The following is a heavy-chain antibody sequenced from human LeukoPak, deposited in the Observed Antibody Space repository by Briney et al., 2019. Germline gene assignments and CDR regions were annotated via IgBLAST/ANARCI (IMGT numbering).Heavy chain of an antibody. CDR1: GFTFSSYA. CDR2: INHSGST. CDR3: ARVTGGRVY. Sequence: GSLRLSCAASGFTFSSYAMSWVRQAPGKGLEWIGEINHSGSTNYNPSLKSRVTISVDTSKNQFSLKLSSVTAADTAVYYCARVTGGRVYWDQGTLATVSS. D-gene: IGHD1-14*01. V-gene: IGHV4-34*01. J-gene: IGHJ4*02.